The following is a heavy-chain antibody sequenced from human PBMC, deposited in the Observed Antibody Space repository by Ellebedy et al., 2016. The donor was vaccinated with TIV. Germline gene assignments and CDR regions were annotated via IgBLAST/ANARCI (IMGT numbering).Heavy chain of an antibody. J-gene: IGHJ4*02. CDR1: GFMFNTYA. D-gene: IGHD2-21*01. CDR3: ARDRPGDNFFFDY. CDR2: IDQYGSGT. Sequence: GESLKISCAASGFMFNTYAMSWVRQAAGKGPVWVARIDQYGSGTDYADFVKGRFTISRDNARDMLYLQMNSLRAEDTGLYYCARDRPGDNFFFDYWGQGTPVTVSS. V-gene: IGHV3-74*01.